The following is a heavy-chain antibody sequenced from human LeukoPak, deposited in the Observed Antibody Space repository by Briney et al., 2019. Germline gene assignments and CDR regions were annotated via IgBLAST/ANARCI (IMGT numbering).Heavy chain of an antibody. D-gene: IGHD3-3*01. CDR3: ARDFRGGYDFWSGYYTPYYFDY. Sequence: SETLSLTCTVSGGSISSSGYYWGWIRQPPGKGLEWIGSMYYSGSTYYNPSLKSRVTISVDTSKNHFSLKLSSVTAADTAVYYCARDFRGGYDFWSGYYTPYYFDYWGQGTLVTISP. CDR2: MYYSGST. J-gene: IGHJ4*02. CDR1: GGSISSSGYY. V-gene: IGHV4-39*07.